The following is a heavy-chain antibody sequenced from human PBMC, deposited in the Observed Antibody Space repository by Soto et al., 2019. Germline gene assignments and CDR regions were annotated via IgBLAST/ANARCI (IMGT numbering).Heavy chain of an antibody. CDR1: GGTFSSYA. CDR3: ARGMGLGGWSITWFDP. Sequence: QVQLVQSGAEVKKPGSSVKVSCKASGGTFSSYAISWVRQAPGQGLEWMGGIIPIFGTANYAQKFQGRVTITADESTRTAYIELSSLRSEDTAVYYCARGMGLGGWSITWFDPWGQGTLVTVSS. J-gene: IGHJ5*02. V-gene: IGHV1-69*01. D-gene: IGHD6-19*01. CDR2: IIPIFGTA.